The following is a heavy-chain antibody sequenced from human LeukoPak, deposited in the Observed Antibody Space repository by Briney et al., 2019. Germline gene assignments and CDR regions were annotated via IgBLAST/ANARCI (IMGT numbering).Heavy chain of an antibody. V-gene: IGHV3-53*03. Sequence: GGSLRPSCAASGFSVSSNYMSWVRQPPGKGLDWVSVIYTGGMTDYADSVKGRFTISRDESKNTLYLQMNSLRSEDTALYYCARGSLYDSQVFDSWGQGTPVTVSS. J-gene: IGHJ4*02. CDR3: ARGSLYDSQVFDS. CDR1: GFSVSSNY. D-gene: IGHD5/OR15-5a*01. CDR2: IYTGGMT.